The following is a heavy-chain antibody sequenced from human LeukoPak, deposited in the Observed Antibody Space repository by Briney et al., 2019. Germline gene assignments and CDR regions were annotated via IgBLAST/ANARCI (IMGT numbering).Heavy chain of an antibody. V-gene: IGHV3-23*01. J-gene: IGHJ3*02. CDR3: ARDSGYYLDAFDI. Sequence: GGSLRLSCAASGFTFSSYAMSWVRQAPGKGLEWVSGISGSGSSTYYTDSVKGRFTISRDNAKNSLYLQMNSLRAEDTAVYYCARDSGYYLDAFDIWGQGKMVTVSS. D-gene: IGHD6-13*01. CDR2: ISGSGSST. CDR1: GFTFSSYA.